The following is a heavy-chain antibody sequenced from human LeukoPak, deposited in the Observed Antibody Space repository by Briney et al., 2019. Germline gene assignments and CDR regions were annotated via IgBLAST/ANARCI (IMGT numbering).Heavy chain of an antibody. D-gene: IGHD2-2*02. V-gene: IGHV4-34*01. CDR2: INHSGST. CDR1: GGSFSGCY. J-gene: IGHJ4*02. Sequence: TSETLSLTCAVYGGSFSGCYWSWIRQPPGKGLEWIGEINHSGSTNYNPSLKSRVTISVDTPKNQFSLKLSSVTAADTAVYYCARARVVPAAIPLFDYWGQGTLVTVSS. CDR3: ARARVVPAAIPLFDY.